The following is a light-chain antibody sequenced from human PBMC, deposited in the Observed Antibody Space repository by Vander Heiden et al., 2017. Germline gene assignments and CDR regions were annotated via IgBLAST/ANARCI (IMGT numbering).Light chain of an antibody. CDR2: GAS. Sequence: IVMTQSPATLSVSPGERATLSCRASQSVSGTLAWYQQKPGQTPRLLIDGASTRASGIPARFSGSGSGTEFTLTISSLQSEDFAVYYCQQYNQWPLTFGGGTKLEIK. CDR1: QSVSGT. J-gene: IGKJ4*02. V-gene: IGKV3D-15*01. CDR3: QQYNQWPLT.